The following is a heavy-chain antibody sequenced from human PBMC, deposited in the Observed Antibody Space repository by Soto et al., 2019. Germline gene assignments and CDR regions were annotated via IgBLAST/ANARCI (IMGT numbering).Heavy chain of an antibody. J-gene: IGHJ2*01. Sequence: GGSLRLSCAASGFTFSSYAMSWVRQAPGKGLEWVSGISCSSGSIDYADSVKGRFTISRDNAENSLYLQMNSLRADDTALYYCAKDWYYSGYWYFDLWGRGTLVTVSS. CDR1: GFTFSSYA. V-gene: IGHV3-9*01. D-gene: IGHD1-1*01. CDR3: AKDWYYSGYWYFDL. CDR2: ISCSSGSI.